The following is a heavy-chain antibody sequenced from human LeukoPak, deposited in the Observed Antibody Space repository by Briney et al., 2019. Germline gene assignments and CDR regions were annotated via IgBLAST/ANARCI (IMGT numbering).Heavy chain of an antibody. V-gene: IGHV3-30*18. Sequence: PGRSLRLSCAASIFTFSSYAMHWVRQAPGKGLEWVAVISYDGSNTYYGGSVKGRFTVSRDNSKNTLYLQMNSLRAEDTAVYYCAKALHSSGYAYYFDYWGQGTLVTVSS. CDR3: AKALHSSGYAYYFDY. D-gene: IGHD3-22*01. CDR2: ISYDGSNT. CDR1: IFTFSSYA. J-gene: IGHJ4*02.